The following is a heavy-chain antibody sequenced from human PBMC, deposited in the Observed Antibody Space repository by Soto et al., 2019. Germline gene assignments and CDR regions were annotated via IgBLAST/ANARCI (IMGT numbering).Heavy chain of an antibody. Sequence: GGYLRLSCAASGFTFSSFAMNWVLQAPGKGLEWLSYISGSGDTIYYADSVKGRFTISRDNANNSLYLQMSSMRAEDTAVYYCARDWRERTTPIPFPDYWGQGTLVTVSS. V-gene: IGHV3-48*03. J-gene: IGHJ4*02. CDR2: ISGSGDTI. D-gene: IGHD2-15*01. CDR3: ARDWRERTTPIPFPDY. CDR1: GFTFSSFA.